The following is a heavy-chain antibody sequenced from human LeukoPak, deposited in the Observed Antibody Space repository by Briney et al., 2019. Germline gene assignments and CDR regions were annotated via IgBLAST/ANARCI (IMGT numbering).Heavy chain of an antibody. Sequence: PGRSLRLSCAAPGFTFSSYAMHWVRQAPGKGLEWVAVISYDGSNKYYADSVKGRFTISRDNSKNTLYLQMNSLRAEDTAVYYCARDVYYDILTGLDLYYYYYGMDVWGKGATVTVSS. J-gene: IGHJ6*04. CDR2: ISYDGSNK. CDR1: GFTFSSYA. D-gene: IGHD3-9*01. V-gene: IGHV3-30*04. CDR3: ARDVYYDILTGLDLYYYYYGMDV.